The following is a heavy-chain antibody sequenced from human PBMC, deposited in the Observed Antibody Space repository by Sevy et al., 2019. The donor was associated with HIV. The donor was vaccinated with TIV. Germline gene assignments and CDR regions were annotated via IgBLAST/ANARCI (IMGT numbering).Heavy chain of an antibody. J-gene: IGHJ5*02. D-gene: IGHD2-15*01. CDR1: GYSFSKIS. Sequence: ASVKVSCKVSGYSFSKISIHWVRQAPGKGLEWMGSFDPEDAEPIYAQTLEGRVTMTEDTSTDTAYMELISLTSEDTAIYYCTAVGLGYHSGSSYYQGDWFDPWGQGTLVTVSS. CDR2: FDPEDAEP. V-gene: IGHV1-24*01. CDR3: TAVGLGYHSGSSYYQGDWFDP.